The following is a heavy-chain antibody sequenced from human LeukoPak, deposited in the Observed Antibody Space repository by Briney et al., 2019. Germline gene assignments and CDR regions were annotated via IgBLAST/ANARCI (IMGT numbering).Heavy chain of an antibody. J-gene: IGHJ4*02. CDR3: AREHYYDSTAYLD. CDR2: IYHSGSS. Sequence: PSETLSLTCTVSGGSISSYYWSWIRQSPGKGLAWIGSIYHSGSSYYNPSLKSRVTISVDTSKNHFSLKLTSVTAADTAVYYCAREHYYDSTAYLDWGQGTLVSVSS. CDR1: GGSISSYY. D-gene: IGHD3-22*01. V-gene: IGHV4-4*08.